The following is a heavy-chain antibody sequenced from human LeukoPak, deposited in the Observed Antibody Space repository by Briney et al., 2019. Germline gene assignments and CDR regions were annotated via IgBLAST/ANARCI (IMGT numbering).Heavy chain of an antibody. CDR3: ARIHRYCSGGACYVLDN. D-gene: IGHD2-15*01. V-gene: IGHV4-61*01. CDR2: ISYSGIT. J-gene: IGHJ4*02. Sequence: KTSETLSLTCTVSGGSVSSGSYYWSWIRQPPGKGLEWIGYISYSGITKYNPSLKSRVTMSVDTSKNQFSLKLSSVTAADTAVYYCARIHRYCSGGACYVLDNWGQGTLVAVSS. CDR1: GGSVSSGSYY.